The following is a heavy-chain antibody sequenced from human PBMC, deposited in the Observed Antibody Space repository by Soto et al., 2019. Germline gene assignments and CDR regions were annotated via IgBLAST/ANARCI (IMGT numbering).Heavy chain of an antibody. D-gene: IGHD6-19*01. CDR1: GGTFSSYA. V-gene: IGHV1-69*13. CDR2: IIPIFGTA. Sequence: ASVKVSRKASGGTFSSYAISWVRPAPGQRLEWMGGIIPIFGTANYAQKFQGRVTITADESTSTAYMELSSLRSEDTAVYYCARGVRRNSSGWYGRAFDIWGQGTMVTV. CDR3: ARGVRRNSSGWYGRAFDI. J-gene: IGHJ3*02.